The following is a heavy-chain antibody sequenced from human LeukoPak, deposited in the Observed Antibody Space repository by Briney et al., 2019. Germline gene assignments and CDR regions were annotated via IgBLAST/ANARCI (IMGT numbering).Heavy chain of an antibody. CDR3: ARVPDSSGYYYGMDV. Sequence: GRSLGLSCAASGFTFSSYAMHWVRQAPGKGLEWVAVISYDGSNKYYADSVKGRFTISRDNSKNTLYLQMNSLRAEDTAVYYCARVPDSSGYYYGMDVWGQGTTVTVSS. V-gene: IGHV3-30-3*01. J-gene: IGHJ6*02. D-gene: IGHD6-25*01. CDR2: ISYDGSNK. CDR1: GFTFSSYA.